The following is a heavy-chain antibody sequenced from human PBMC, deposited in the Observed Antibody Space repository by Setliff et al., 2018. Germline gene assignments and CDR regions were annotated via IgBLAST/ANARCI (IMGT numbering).Heavy chain of an antibody. CDR1: GGTFRSDG. Sequence: ASVKVSCKASGGTFRSDGFNWVRQAPGQGLEWMGRIIPVFRTAKYAQKFQGRVTITADESTRTAYMELSSVRFEDTAVYYCARELRSPYWHLDSWGQGTQVTVSS. D-gene: IGHD3-16*01. J-gene: IGHJ5*01. V-gene: IGHV1-69*13. CDR3: ARELRSPYWHLDS. CDR2: IIPVFRTA.